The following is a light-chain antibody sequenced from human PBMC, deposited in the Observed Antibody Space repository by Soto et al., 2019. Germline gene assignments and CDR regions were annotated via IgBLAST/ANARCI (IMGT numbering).Light chain of an antibody. CDR3: QHYNSLVT. Sequence: DIQMTQSPSTLSASVGDRVTITCRASQSISSWLAWYQQKPGKAPKLLIYKASNLESGVPSRFSGSGSGTEFTLTISSLQPDDFATYYCQHYNSLVTFGPGTKVDIK. CDR1: QSISSW. CDR2: KAS. J-gene: IGKJ3*01. V-gene: IGKV1-5*03.